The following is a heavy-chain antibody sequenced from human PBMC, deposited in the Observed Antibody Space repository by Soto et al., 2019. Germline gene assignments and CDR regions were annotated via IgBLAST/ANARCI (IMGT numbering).Heavy chain of an antibody. CDR1: GYSFSDYD. CDR3: ARDNRYNWNDEGWFDP. CDR2: MNPNSGNT. J-gene: IGHJ5*02. D-gene: IGHD1-20*01. Sequence: ASVKVSCKASGYSFSDYDINWVRQATGQGPEWMGWMNPNSGNTGYAQRFQGRVTMTRNTSINTAYMELSSLGSEDTAVYYCARDNRYNWNDEGWFDPWGQGTLVTVSS. V-gene: IGHV1-8*01.